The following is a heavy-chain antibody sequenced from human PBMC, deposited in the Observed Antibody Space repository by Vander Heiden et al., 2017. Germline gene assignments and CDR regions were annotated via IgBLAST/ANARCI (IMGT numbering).Heavy chain of an antibody. CDR1: GGTFSRYA. CDR2: IIPIFGTA. J-gene: IGHJ4*02. Sequence: QVQLVQSGAEVKKPGSSVKVSCKASGGTFSRYAINWVRQAPGQGLEWMGGIIPIFGTANYAQKFQGRVTITADESTSTAYMELSSLRSEDTAVYYCARGSSDRVGPTLPYDYWGQGTLVTVSS. V-gene: IGHV1-69*01. D-gene: IGHD1-26*01. CDR3: ARGSSDRVGPTLPYDY.